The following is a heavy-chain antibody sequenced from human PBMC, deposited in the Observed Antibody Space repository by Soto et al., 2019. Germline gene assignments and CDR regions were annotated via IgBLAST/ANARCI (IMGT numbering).Heavy chain of an antibody. J-gene: IGHJ6*03. CDR3: ARGDCVGGTCYSLAGSFYYCMDV. CDR2: INSDGSVS. Sequence: EVKLVESGGGLVQPGGSLRLSCAASGFTFTNYWMYWVRQAPGKGLVWVSRINSDGSVSSYADSVKGRLTISRDNVKNTLYLQMNSLRGEDTAVYYCARGDCVGGTCYSLAGSFYYCMDVWGKGTTVTVFS. D-gene: IGHD2-15*01. V-gene: IGHV3-74*01. CDR1: GFTFTNYW.